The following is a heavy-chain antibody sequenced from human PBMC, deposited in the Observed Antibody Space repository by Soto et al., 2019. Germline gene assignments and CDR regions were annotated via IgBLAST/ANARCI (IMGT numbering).Heavy chain of an antibody. J-gene: IGHJ4*02. Sequence: EVQLVESGGGLVKPGGSLRLSCAASGFTFSSYNMNWIRQAPVKGLEWVASISSSSTYIYYADSVKRPCTISRDSAKNTLSLQMNSLSAEDTAVYYCARVSHSSSWYGERGWDYWGLGTLGRVAS. CDR2: ISSSSTYI. CDR3: ARVSHSSSWYGERGWDY. D-gene: IGHD6-13*01. V-gene: IGHV3-21*01. CDR1: GFTFSSYN.